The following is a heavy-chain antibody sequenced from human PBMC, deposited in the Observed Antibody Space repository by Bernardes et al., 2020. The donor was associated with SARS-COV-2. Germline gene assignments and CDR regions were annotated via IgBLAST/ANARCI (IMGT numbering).Heavy chain of an antibody. V-gene: IGHV3-30-3*01. J-gene: IGHJ6*02. CDR1: GFTFSSYA. D-gene: IGHD3-3*01. CDR2: ISYDGSNK. CDR3: ARDLNSHYDFWSGYYYGMVV. Sequence: GGPLRFFCGSSGFTFSSYAMHWVHQAPGKGLEWVAVISYDGSNKYYADSVKGRFTISRDNSKNTLYLQMNSLGAEDTAVYYCARDLNSHYDFWSGYYYGMVVWGQGTTVTVS.